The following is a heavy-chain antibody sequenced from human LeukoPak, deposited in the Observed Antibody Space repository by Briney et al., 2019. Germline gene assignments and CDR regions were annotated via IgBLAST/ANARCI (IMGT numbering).Heavy chain of an antibody. CDR3: ARQGRIPGHAVPVPDGPATEYSSYSMDV. D-gene: IGHD2-21*01. Sequence: SETLSLTCTVSGVSMGPYDWRWVRQPAGKGLEGLGHIYNGGDTKYNPSLESRVTVSIDRSMNQFSLRLTSVTAADTAVYYCARQGRIPGHAVPVPDGPATEYSSYSMDVWGNGTTLTVSS. CDR1: GVSMGPYD. CDR2: IYNGGDT. J-gene: IGHJ6*03. V-gene: IGHV4-4*07.